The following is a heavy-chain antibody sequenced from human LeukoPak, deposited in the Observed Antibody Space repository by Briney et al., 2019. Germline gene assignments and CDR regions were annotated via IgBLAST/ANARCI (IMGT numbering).Heavy chain of an antibody. V-gene: IGHV3-30*03. CDR3: AGRGYTLNY. D-gene: IGHD1-1*01. J-gene: IGHJ4*02. CDR2: ISYDGSNK. Sequence: GRSLRLSCAASGFTFSSYGMHWVRQAPGKGLEWVAVISYDGSNKYYADSVKGRFTISRDNSKNTLYLQMNSLRAEDTAVYYCAGRGYTLNYWGQGTLVTVSS. CDR1: GFTFSSYG.